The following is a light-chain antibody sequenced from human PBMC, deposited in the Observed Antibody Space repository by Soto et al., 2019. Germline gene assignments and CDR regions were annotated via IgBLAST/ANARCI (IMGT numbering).Light chain of an antibody. Sequence: DLQMTQSPSTPSASVGDRVTNTCRASQSISSWLAWYQQKPGKAPKLLIYDASSLESGVPSRFSGSGSGTDFTLTISSLQPEDFATYYCQQSYSTPITFGQGTRLEIK. CDR2: DAS. V-gene: IGKV1-5*01. CDR3: QQSYSTPIT. J-gene: IGKJ5*01. CDR1: QSISSW.